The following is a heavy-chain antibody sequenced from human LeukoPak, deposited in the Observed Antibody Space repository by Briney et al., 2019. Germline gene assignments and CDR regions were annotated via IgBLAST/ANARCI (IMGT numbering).Heavy chain of an antibody. CDR1: GYTFTRYG. J-gene: IGHJ4*02. CDR3: ARDQYDYVWGSYRPYFDY. V-gene: IGHV1-18*01. Sequence: ASVKASCKPSGYTFTRYGISWVRQAPGQGLEWMGSISPYNGNTNYAQTLQGRVTMTTDTSTSKAYMELRSLRSDDTAVYYCARDQYDYVWGSYRPYFDYWGQGTLVTVSS. D-gene: IGHD3-16*02. CDR2: ISPYNGNT.